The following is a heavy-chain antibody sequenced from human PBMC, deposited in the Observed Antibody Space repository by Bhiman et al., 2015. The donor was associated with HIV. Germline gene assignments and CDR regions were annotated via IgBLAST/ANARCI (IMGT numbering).Heavy chain of an antibody. V-gene: IGHV3-30*19. CDR3: ARDLGGGDY. D-gene: IGHD3-16*01. CDR1: GFSFNTYA. J-gene: IGHJ4*02. Sequence: QVQLVESGGGVVQPGGSLRLSCAASGFSFNTYAMHWVRQAPGKGLEWVAVISYDGSGDYYADSVKGRFTISRDNSKSTLFLLMDSLRTEDTAVYYCARDLGGGDYWGQGTLLTVSS. CDR2: ISYDGSGD.